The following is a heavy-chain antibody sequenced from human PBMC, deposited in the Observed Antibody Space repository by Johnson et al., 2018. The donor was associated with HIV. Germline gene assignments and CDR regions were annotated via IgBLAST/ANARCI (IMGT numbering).Heavy chain of an antibody. D-gene: IGHD5-24*01. Sequence: VQLVESGGGLIQPGGSLRLSCAASGFTVINTYMSWVRQPPGKGLEWVSVIGTAGDTYYPGAVKGRFTISRENAKNSLYLQMNSLRAGDTAVYYCVREDGAFDLWGQGTVVTVSS. CDR3: VREDGAFDL. CDR1: GFTVINTY. J-gene: IGHJ3*01. CDR2: IGTAGDT. V-gene: IGHV3-13*01.